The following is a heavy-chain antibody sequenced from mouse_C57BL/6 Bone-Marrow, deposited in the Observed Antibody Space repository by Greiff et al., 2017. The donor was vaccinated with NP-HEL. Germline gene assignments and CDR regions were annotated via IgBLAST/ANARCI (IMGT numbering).Heavy chain of an antibody. D-gene: IGHD4-1*02. J-gene: IGHJ4*01. CDR3: ARYRASTGTRAMDY. CDR1: GYTFTSYW. CDR2: INPSGGYT. Sequence: QVQLQQPGAELAKPGASVKLSCKASGYTFTSYWMHWVKQRPGQGLEWIGYINPSGGYTKYNQRFKDKATLTADKSSRTSYMQLSSLTYEDSAVYYCARYRASTGTRAMDYWGQGTSVTVSS. V-gene: IGHV1-7*01.